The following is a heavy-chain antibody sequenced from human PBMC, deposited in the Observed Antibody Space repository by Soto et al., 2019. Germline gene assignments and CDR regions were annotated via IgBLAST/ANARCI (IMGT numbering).Heavy chain of an antibody. V-gene: IGHV1-2*04. CDR1: GYTFTGYY. CDR2: INPNSGGT. Sequence: ASVKVSCKASGYTFTGYYMHWVRQAPGQGLEWIGWINPNSGGTNYAQKFQGWVTMTRDTSISTAYMELSRLRSDDTAVYYCAREIAAAGAFEDDAFDIWGQGTMVTVSS. J-gene: IGHJ3*02. D-gene: IGHD6-13*01. CDR3: AREIAAAGAFEDDAFDI.